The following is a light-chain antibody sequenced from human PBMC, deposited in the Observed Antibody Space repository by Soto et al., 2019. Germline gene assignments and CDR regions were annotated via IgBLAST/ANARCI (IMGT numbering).Light chain of an antibody. CDR3: SSYAGISNV. J-gene: IGLJ1*01. CDR2: EVN. CDR1: SSDVGGYNY. V-gene: IGLV2-8*01. Sequence: QSALTQPPSASGSPGQSVAISCPGTSSDVGGYNYVSWYQQHPGKAPKLMIYEVNKRPSGVPDRFSGSKSGNTASLTVSGLQAEDEADYYFSSYAGISNVFGTGTKVTVL.